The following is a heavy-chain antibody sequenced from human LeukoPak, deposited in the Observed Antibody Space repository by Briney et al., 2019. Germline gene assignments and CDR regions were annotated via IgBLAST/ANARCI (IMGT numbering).Heavy chain of an antibody. J-gene: IGHJ4*02. CDR1: SGSFSGYY. CDR3: ARGRDSSGWYNDFDY. CDR2: INHSGST. D-gene: IGHD6-19*01. Sequence: PSETLSLTCAVYSGSFSGYYWSWIRQPPGKGLEWIGEINHSGSTNYNPSLKSRVTISVDTSKNQFSLKLSSVTAADTAVYYCARGRDSSGWYNDFDYWGQGTLVTVSS. V-gene: IGHV4-34*01.